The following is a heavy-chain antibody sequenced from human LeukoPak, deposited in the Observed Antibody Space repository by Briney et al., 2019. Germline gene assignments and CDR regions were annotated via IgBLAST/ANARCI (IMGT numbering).Heavy chain of an antibody. CDR2: ISYDGSNK. Sequence: GGSLGLSCAASGFTFSSYAMHWVRQAPGKGLEWVAVISYDGSNKYYADSVKGRFTISRDNSKNTLYLQMNSLRAEDTAVYYCARDHMIVVEGGAFDIWGQGTMVTVSS. D-gene: IGHD3-22*01. CDR1: GFTFSSYA. V-gene: IGHV3-30-3*01. CDR3: ARDHMIVVEGGAFDI. J-gene: IGHJ3*02.